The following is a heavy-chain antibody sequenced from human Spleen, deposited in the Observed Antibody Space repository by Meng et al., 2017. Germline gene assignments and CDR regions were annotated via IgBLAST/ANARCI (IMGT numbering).Heavy chain of an antibody. D-gene: IGHD2-15*01. CDR3: TTRMVIIGGAP. CDR1: GFSFSTYA. J-gene: IGHJ5*02. V-gene: IGHV3-15*01. CDR2: IKGAPEGATT. Sequence: VQLVESGGGVVQPGRSLRLSCAASGFSFSTYAMHWVRQAPGKGLEWVGRIKGAPEGATTDYAAPVTGRFTISRDYSENTVYLQMNSLKSEDTAVYYCTTRMVIIGGAPWGQGTLVTVSS.